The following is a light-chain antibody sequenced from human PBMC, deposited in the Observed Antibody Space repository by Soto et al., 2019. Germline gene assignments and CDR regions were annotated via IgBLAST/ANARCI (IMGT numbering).Light chain of an antibody. CDR3: SSNVVGTNLKI. CDR2: EVI. CDR1: YSDVGGSNY. V-gene: IGLV2-8*01. Sequence: QSALTQPPSASGSPGQSVTISCTGTYSDVGGSNYVSWYQQHPGKAPKLVISEVIQRPSGVPDRFSGSRSGNTASLTVSRLQAEDEADYYCSSNVVGTNLKIFGGGTKLTVL. J-gene: IGLJ2*01.